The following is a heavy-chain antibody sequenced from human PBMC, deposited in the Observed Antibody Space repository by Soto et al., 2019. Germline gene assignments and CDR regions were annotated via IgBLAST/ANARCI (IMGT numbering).Heavy chain of an antibody. CDR3: ARAFYDSSAAGVAFDL. Sequence: SETLSLTCAVYGGSFSSYHWSWIRQTPGKGLEWIGEINHLTTTNYNPSLKSRVIISLDTPKNQFSLKLSSVTAADTAVYYCARAFYDSSAAGVAFDLWGPGTMVTVSS. V-gene: IGHV4-34*01. J-gene: IGHJ3*01. CDR2: INHLTTT. CDR1: GGSFSSYH. D-gene: IGHD3-16*01.